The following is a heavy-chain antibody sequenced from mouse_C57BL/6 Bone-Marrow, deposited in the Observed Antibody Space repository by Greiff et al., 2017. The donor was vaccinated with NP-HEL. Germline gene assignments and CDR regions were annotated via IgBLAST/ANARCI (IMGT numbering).Heavy chain of an antibody. D-gene: IGHD4-1*02. CDR1: GYTFTDYE. V-gene: IGHV1-15*01. CDR3: TRLGNWDEDY. Sequence: QVQLQQSGAELVRPGASVTLSCKASGYTFTDYEMHWVKQTPVHGLEWIGAIDPETGGTAYNQKFKGKAILTADKSSSTAYMELRSLTSEDSAVYYCTRLGNWDEDYWGQGTTLTVSS. CDR2: IDPETGGT. J-gene: IGHJ2*01.